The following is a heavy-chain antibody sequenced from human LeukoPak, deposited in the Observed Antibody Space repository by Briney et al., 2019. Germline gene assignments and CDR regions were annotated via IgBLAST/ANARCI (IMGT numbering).Heavy chain of an antibody. CDR1: GGSISSGGYS. CDR2: IFHSGNT. J-gene: IGHJ4*02. D-gene: IGHD6-19*01. V-gene: IGHV4-30-2*01. Sequence: SETLSLTCTVSGGSISSGGYSWSWIRQPPGKALVWIGYIFHSGNTYYNPSLKSRVTISVDRSMTQFSLKLNSVTAADTAVYYCARGGYAVALDYWGQGTLVTVSS. CDR3: ARGGYAVALDY.